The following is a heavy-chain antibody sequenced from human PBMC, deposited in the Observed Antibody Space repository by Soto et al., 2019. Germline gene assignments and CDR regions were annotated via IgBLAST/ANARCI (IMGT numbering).Heavy chain of an antibody. D-gene: IGHD3-22*01. J-gene: IGHJ4*02. CDR2: INAGNGNT. V-gene: IGHV1-3*01. Sequence: QVQLVQSGAEVKKPGASVKVSCKASGYTFTSYAMHWVRQAPGQRLEWMGWINAGNGNTKYSQKFQGRVTITRDTSASPADRELSSLRSEDTAVYYCAREYYYDSRGVGYWGQGTVVTVSS. CDR1: GYTFTSYA. CDR3: AREYYYDSRGVGY.